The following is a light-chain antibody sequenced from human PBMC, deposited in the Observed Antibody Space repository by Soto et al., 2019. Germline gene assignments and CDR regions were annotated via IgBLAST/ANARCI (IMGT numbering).Light chain of an antibody. CDR1: QSVSSSY. Sequence: EIVLTQSPGTLSLSPGERATLPCRASQSVSSSYLAWYQQKPGQAPRLLICGASSRATGIPDRFSASGSGTDFTLTISRLEPEDFAVYYCQQYDRSPWTFGQGTKVEIK. CDR2: GAS. J-gene: IGKJ1*01. CDR3: QQYDRSPWT. V-gene: IGKV3-20*01.